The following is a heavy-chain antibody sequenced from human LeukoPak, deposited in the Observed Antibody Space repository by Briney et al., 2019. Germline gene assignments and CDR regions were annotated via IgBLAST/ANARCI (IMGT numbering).Heavy chain of an antibody. CDR1: GGTFSSYA. J-gene: IGHJ5*02. CDR3: ARNNLDIVVVPAASPTNWFDP. Sequence: SVKVSCKASGGTFSSYAISWVRQAPGQGLEWMGGIIPIFGTANYAQKFQGRVTITTDESTSTAHMELSSLRSEDTAVYYCARNNLDIVVVPAASPTNWFDPWGQGTLVTVSS. D-gene: IGHD2-2*01. V-gene: IGHV1-69*05. CDR2: IIPIFGTA.